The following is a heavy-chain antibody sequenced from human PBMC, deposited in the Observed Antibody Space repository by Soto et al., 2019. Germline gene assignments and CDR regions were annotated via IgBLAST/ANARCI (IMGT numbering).Heavy chain of an antibody. CDR3: AKDRALENQTPYGMDF. Sequence: EMQLLESGGGLGQPGGSLRLSCVASPITVYNFAALRLVRQTPERGLVWVSTFSGRGDHRYYAGCVKGQFTISSDNSKNTVYVQMDDLRLDPTAVYYCAKDRALENQTPYGMDFWGQGTKVTV. D-gene: IGHD2-2*01. J-gene: IGHJ6*02. CDR1: PITVYNFAA. CDR2: FSGRGDHR. V-gene: IGHV3-23*01.